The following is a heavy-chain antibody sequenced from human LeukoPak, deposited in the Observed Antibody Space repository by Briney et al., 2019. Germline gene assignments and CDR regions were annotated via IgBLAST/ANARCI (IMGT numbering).Heavy chain of an antibody. J-gene: IGHJ5*02. CDR3: AKAAGFQGGFFDP. CDR1: GGSISSYY. Sequence: SETLSLTCTVSGGSISSYYWSWIRQPPGKGLEWIGNIYYSGSTNYNPSLKSRVTISVDTSKNQFSLKLSSVTAADTAVYYCAKAAGFQGGFFDPWGQGTLVTVSS. D-gene: IGHD2-15*01. CDR2: IYYSGST. V-gene: IGHV4-59*08.